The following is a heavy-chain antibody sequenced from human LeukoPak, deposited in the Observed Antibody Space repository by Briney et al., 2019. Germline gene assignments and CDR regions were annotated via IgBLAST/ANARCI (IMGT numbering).Heavy chain of an antibody. CDR2: INPSGGST. CDR3: ARAVTGTTIWFDP. J-gene: IGHJ5*02. D-gene: IGHD1-7*01. V-gene: IGHV1-46*01. CDR1: GYTFTSYY. Sequence: ASVKVSCKASGYTFTSYYMHWVRQAPGQGLEWMGIINPSGGSTSYAQKFQGKVTMTRDTSTSTVYMELSSLRSEDTAVYYCARAVTGTTIWFDPWGQGTLVTVSS.